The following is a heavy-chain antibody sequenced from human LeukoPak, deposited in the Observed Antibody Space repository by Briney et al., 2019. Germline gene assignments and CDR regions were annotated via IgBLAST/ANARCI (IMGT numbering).Heavy chain of an antibody. CDR2: IIPIFGTA. CDR1: GGTFSSYA. Sequence: SVKVSCKASGGTFSSYAISWVRQAPGQGLEWMGGIIPIFGTANYAQKFQGRVTITTDESTSTAYMELSSLRSEDTAAYYCASGPLGYNYFDYWGQGTLVTVSS. V-gene: IGHV1-69*05. CDR3: ASGPLGYNYFDY. J-gene: IGHJ4*02. D-gene: IGHD5-24*01.